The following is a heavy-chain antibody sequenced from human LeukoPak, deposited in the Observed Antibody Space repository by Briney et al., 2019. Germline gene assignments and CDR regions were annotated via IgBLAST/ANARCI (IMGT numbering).Heavy chain of an antibody. D-gene: IGHD6-19*01. CDR2: INAGIGNT. Sequence: GPSVKPSCKPSGYTFTSYAMHWVRQAPGQRREWMGWINAGIGNTKYSQEFQGRVTITRDTSASTAYMELSSLRSEDMAVYYCARVVKYRSGPLTDLLPYYFDYWGQGTLVTVSS. CDR3: ARVVKYRSGPLTDLLPYYFDY. V-gene: IGHV1-3*03. J-gene: IGHJ4*02. CDR1: GYTFTSYA.